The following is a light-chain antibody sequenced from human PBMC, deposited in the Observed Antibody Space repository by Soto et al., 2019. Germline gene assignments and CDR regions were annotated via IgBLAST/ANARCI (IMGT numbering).Light chain of an antibody. CDR1: SGDVGGYNL. J-gene: IGLJ1*01. Sequence: QSALTRLASVSRSPGQSITLPCTGTSGDVGGYNLVSWYQQHPGKAPKLMIYEVTERPSGVSNRFSGSKSGNTASLTISGLQPDDEADYYCCSYAGNSEVFGTGTKVTVL. CDR3: CSYAGNSEV. CDR2: EVT. V-gene: IGLV2-23*02.